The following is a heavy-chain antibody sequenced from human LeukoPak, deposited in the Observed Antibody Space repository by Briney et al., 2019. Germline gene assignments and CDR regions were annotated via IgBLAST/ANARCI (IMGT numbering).Heavy chain of an antibody. J-gene: IGHJ4*02. Sequence: ASVKVSCKASGGTFSSYAISWVRQAPGQGLEWMGRIIPILGIANYAQKFQGRVTITADKSTSTAYMELSSLRSEDTAVYYCARGARYGDYYFDYWGQGTLVTVSS. CDR2: IIPILGIA. CDR3: ARGARYGDYYFDY. V-gene: IGHV1-69*04. CDR1: GGTFSSYA. D-gene: IGHD4-17*01.